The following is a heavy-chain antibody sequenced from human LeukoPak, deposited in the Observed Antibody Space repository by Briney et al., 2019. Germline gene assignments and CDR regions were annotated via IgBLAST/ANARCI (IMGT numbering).Heavy chain of an antibody. D-gene: IGHD1-1*01. CDR1: GGTFSSYA. J-gene: IGHJ4*02. CDR2: IIPIFGTA. Sequence: PGGSLRLSCAASGGTFSSYAISWVRQAPGQGLEWMGGIIPIFGTANYAQKFQGRVTITADESTSTAYMELSSLRSEDTAVYYCARDGELERRSVLFQYYFDYWGQGTLVTVSS. CDR3: ARDGELERRSVLFQYYFDY. V-gene: IGHV1-69*01.